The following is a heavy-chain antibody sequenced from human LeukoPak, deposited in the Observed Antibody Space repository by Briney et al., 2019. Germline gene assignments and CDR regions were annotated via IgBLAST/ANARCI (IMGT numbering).Heavy chain of an antibody. CDR2: ISYSGST. CDR1: GGSISSYY. J-gene: IGHJ2*01. Sequence: SETLSLTCTVSGGSISSYYWSWIRQPPGKGLEWIGYISYSGSTNYNPSLKSRVTISVDTSKNQFSLKLSSVTAADTAVYYCARMRTDYGGKRLRYFDLWGRGTLVTVS. V-gene: IGHV4-59*08. D-gene: IGHD4-23*01. CDR3: ARMRTDYGGKRLRYFDL.